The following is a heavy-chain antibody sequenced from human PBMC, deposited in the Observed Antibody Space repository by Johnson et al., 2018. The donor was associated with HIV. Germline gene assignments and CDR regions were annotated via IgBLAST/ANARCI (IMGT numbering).Heavy chain of an antibody. CDR2: ISGSGGDT. Sequence: VQLVESGGGLVQPGGSLRLSCAASGFTFSSYWMSWVRQAPGKGLEWVSGISGSGGDTYYADSVKGRFTISRDNSKNTLYLQMNSLRAEDTAVYYCARALTGAAAGDDAFDIWGQGTMVTVSS. CDR1: GFTFSSYW. J-gene: IGHJ3*02. CDR3: ARALTGAAAGDDAFDI. D-gene: IGHD6-13*01. V-gene: IGHV3-23*04.